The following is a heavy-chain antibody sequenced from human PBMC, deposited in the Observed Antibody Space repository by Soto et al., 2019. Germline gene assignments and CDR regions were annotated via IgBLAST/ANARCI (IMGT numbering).Heavy chain of an antibody. D-gene: IGHD2-21*02. CDR1: GYTFTSYG. J-gene: IGHJ6*02. Sequence: QVQLVQSGAEVKKPGASVKVSCKASGYTFTSYGIIWVRQAPGQGLEWMGWISAYNGNTNYAQKLQGRVTMTTDTSTSTAYMELRILRSDDTAVYYCARWWGVVTVDHDYYYGMDVWGQGTTVTVSS. V-gene: IGHV1-18*01. CDR2: ISAYNGNT. CDR3: ARWWGVVTVDHDYYYGMDV.